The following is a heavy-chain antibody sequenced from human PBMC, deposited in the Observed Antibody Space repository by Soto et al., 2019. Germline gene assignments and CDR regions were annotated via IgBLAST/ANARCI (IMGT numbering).Heavy chain of an antibody. D-gene: IGHD6-19*01. CDR1: GFTFSGYA. J-gene: IGHJ4*02. V-gene: IGHV3-23*01. Sequence: EVQLLESGGGLVQLGGSLRLPCAASGFTFSGYAMSWVRRAPGRGLEWVSAISGSGISTYNADSVKGRFTISRDNSKNTLYLQMNSLRAEDTAVYYCAKEEGYSSGWTEIDYWGQGTLVTVSS. CDR2: ISGSGIST. CDR3: AKEEGYSSGWTEIDY.